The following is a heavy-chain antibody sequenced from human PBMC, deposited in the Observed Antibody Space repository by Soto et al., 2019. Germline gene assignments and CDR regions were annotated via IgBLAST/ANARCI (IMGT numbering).Heavy chain of an antibody. CDR3: ARDREWVVVVPAASYYGIDV. CDR1: GGTFSSYA. CDR2: IIPIFGTA. V-gene: IGHV1-69*13. D-gene: IGHD2-2*01. Sequence: ASVKVSCKASGGTFSSYAISWVRQAPGQGLEWMGGIIPIFGTANYAQKFQGRVTITADESTSTAYMELSSLRSEDTAVYYCARDREWVVVVPAASYYGIDVWS. J-gene: IGHJ6*02.